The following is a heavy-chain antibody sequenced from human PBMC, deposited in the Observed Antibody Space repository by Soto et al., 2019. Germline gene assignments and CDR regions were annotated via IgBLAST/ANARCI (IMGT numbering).Heavy chain of an antibody. CDR3: ARIHCSSTSCYPSMIYYYYPLDV. V-gene: IGHV1-69*01. D-gene: IGHD2-2*01. Sequence: QVQLVQSGAEVKKPGSSVKVSCKASGGTFNTYAISWVRQAPGQGLEWMGGIIPMYGTANYAQKFQGRVTITADEFTATAHMELSSLGSDDTAIYFFARIHCSSTSCYPSMIYYYYPLDVWGQGAAVTVSS. J-gene: IGHJ6*02. CDR2: IIPMYGTA. CDR1: GGTFNTYA.